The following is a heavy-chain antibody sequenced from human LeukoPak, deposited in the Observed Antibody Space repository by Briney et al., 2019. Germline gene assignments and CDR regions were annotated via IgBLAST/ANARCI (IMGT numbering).Heavy chain of an antibody. Sequence: ASVTVSFTASGYTFTGYYMHWVRQAPGQGLEWMGRINPNSGGTNYAQKFQGRVTMTRDTSISTAYMELSRLRSDDTAVYYCARGAYYYGMDVWGQGTTVTVSS. J-gene: IGHJ6*02. CDR1: GYTFTGYY. CDR2: INPNSGGT. V-gene: IGHV1-2*06. CDR3: ARGAYYYGMDV.